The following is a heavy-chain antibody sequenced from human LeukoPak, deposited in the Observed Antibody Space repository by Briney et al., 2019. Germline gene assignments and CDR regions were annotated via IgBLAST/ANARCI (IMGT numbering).Heavy chain of an antibody. CDR3: ARPQRYCSSTSCSIGDLGY. J-gene: IGHJ4*02. Sequence: ASVKVSCKVSGYTLTELSMHWVRQAPGKGLEWMGGFDPEDGETIYAQKFQGRVTMTEDTSTDTAYMELSSLRSEDTAVYYCARPQRYCSSTSCSIGDLGYWGQGTLVTVSS. D-gene: IGHD2-2*01. CDR1: GYTLTELS. V-gene: IGHV1-24*01. CDR2: FDPEDGET.